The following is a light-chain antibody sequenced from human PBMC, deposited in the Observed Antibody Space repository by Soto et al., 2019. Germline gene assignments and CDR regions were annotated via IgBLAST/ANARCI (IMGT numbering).Light chain of an antibody. CDR3: SSYTISSPSV. V-gene: IGLV2-14*01. CDR1: SSDVGGYNY. CDR2: EVS. Sequence: QSVLTQPASVSGSPGQSITISCTGTSSDVGGYNYVSWYQHHPGKAPKLMIYEVSNRPSGVSDRFSGSKSGNTASLTISGLQAEDVADYYCSSYTISSPSVFASGTKLTV. J-gene: IGLJ1*01.